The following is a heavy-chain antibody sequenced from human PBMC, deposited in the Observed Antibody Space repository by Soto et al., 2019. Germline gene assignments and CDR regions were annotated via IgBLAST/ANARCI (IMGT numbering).Heavy chain of an antibody. CDR3: ASQRHYGDYLSYYFDY. D-gene: IGHD4-17*01. J-gene: IGHJ4*02. V-gene: IGHV4-59*01. CDR2: IYYSGST. Sequence: SETLSLTCTVSGGSISSYYWSWIRQPPGKGLEWIGYIYYSGSTNYNPSLKSRVTISVDTSKNQFSLKLSSVTAADTAVYYCASQRHYGDYLSYYFDYWGQGTLVTVSS. CDR1: GGSISSYY.